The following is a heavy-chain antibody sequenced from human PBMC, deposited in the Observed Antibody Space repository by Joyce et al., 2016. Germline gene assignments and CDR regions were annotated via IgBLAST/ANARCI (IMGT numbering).Heavy chain of an antibody. CDR2: ITPSGGSP. J-gene: IGHJ5*02. D-gene: IGHD4-17*01. Sequence: QVQLVQSGAEMKRPGASVKVSCKTSGYIFTRFYMNWVRQAPGQGLEWMVIITPSGGSPTYAPKFRDRVTRTRDTSTTTVYLEMSSLRPEDTAVYYCARQMHDFGDYEAFDPWGQGTL. CDR1: GYIFTRFY. CDR3: ARQMHDFGDYEAFDP. V-gene: IGHV1-46*01.